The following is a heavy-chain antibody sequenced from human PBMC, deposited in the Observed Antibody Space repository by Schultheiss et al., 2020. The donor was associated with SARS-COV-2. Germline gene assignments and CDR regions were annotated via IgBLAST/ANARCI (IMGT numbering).Heavy chain of an antibody. CDR3: ARDVSYGGFDY. D-gene: IGHD4-23*01. Sequence: GGSLRLSCAASGFTFSSYGMHWVRQAPGEGLEWVAVISYDGSNKYYADSVKGRFTISRDNSKNSLYLQMNSLRAEDTAVYYCARDVSYGGFDYWGQGTLVTVSS. J-gene: IGHJ4*02. V-gene: IGHV3-30*06. CDR2: ISYDGSNK. CDR1: GFTFSSYG.